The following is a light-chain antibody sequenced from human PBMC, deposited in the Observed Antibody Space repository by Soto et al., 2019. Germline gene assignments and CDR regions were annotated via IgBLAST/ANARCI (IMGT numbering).Light chain of an antibody. CDR1: QSIDRW. Sequence: DIQMTQSPSTLSASVGDRVTITCRASQSIDRWLAWYQQKPGKAPKLLIYRASSLESGVPSRFSGSGSGTEITLTSSRLQPDVFTTYYCQQYKTYTYTFAQGTKVEIK. V-gene: IGKV1-5*03. CDR3: QQYKTYTYT. CDR2: RAS. J-gene: IGKJ2*01.